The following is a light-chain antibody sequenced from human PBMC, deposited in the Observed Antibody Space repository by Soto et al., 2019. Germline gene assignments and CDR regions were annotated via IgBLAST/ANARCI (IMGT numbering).Light chain of an antibody. V-gene: IGKV1-27*01. CDR2: AAS. J-gene: IGKJ1*01. Sequence: DIQMTQSPSSLSASVGDRVTITCRASQGISNYLAWYQQQPGKVPKLLIYAASTLQSGVPSRFSGSGSGTDFTLTISSLQPEDVATDYCQKYYSAPPPFSQGNKVDIK. CDR3: QKYYSAPPP. CDR1: QGISNY.